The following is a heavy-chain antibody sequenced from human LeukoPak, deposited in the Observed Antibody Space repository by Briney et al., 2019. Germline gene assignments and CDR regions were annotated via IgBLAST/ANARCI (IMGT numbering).Heavy chain of an antibody. CDR2: ISGSGTTT. D-gene: IGHD4-23*01. V-gene: IGHV3-48*04. J-gene: IGHJ4*02. CDR3: ARDLAGKGH. Sequence: QTGGSLRLSCAASGFTFSSYGMHWVRQAPGQRLEWVAYISGSGTTTYYADPVMGRLTISRDNARNLLYLQMNSLRVEDTAIYYCARDLAGKGHWGQGTQVTVSS. CDR1: GFTFSSYG.